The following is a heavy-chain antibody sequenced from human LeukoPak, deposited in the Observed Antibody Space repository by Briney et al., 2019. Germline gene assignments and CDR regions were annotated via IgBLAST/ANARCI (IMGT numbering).Heavy chain of an antibody. CDR3: AKGRGNWNFHAFDI. CDR1: GFTFGDYA. CDR2: ISRNSDSV. Sequence: PGGSLRLSCATSGFTFGDYAMHWVRLAPGKGLEWVSGISRNSDSVGYADSVKGRFTISRDNAKSSLSLQMNSLRPEDTAVYYCAKGRGNWNFHAFDIWGQGTMVTVSS. D-gene: IGHD1-7*01. J-gene: IGHJ3*02. V-gene: IGHV3-9*01.